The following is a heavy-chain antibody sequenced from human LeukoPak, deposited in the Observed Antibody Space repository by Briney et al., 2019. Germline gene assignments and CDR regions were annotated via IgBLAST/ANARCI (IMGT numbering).Heavy chain of an antibody. J-gene: IGHJ4*02. CDR1: GFTFGGYG. CDR3: TRYNNAPFDY. CDR2: IAYDGSRA. V-gene: IGHV3-33*01. D-gene: IGHD1-14*01. Sequence: QTGGSLRLSCAGSGFTFGGYGMHWFRQTPGKGLEWVAVIAYDGSRAFYADSVKGRFTISRDNSKNTMSVQMDDLRAEDTAVYYCTRYNNAPFDYWGKGTLVTVSS.